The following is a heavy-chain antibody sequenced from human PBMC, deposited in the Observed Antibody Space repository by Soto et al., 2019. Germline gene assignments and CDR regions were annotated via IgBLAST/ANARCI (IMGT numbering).Heavy chain of an antibody. Sequence: ASVKVSCKASGYTFTSYDINWVRQATGQGLEWMGWMNPNSGNTGYAQKFQGRVTMTRNTSISTAYMELSSLRSEDTAAYYCAREHSSSWRFDYWGQGTLVTVSS. CDR2: MNPNSGNT. CDR3: AREHSSSWRFDY. D-gene: IGHD6-13*01. CDR1: GYTFTSYD. J-gene: IGHJ4*02. V-gene: IGHV1-8*01.